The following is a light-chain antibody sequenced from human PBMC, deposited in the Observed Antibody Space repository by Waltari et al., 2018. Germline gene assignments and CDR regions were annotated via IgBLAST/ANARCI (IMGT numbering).Light chain of an antibody. Sequence: QSVLTQPPSVSGAPGQRVTISCTGSSPNIGAGSAVHWYQQLPGTAPKLLIYGNSNRPSGVPDRFSGSKSGTSASLAITGLQAEDEADYYCQSYDSSLSGSVFGTGTKVTVL. J-gene: IGLJ1*01. CDR2: GNS. V-gene: IGLV1-40*01. CDR1: SPNIGAGSA. CDR3: QSYDSSLSGSV.